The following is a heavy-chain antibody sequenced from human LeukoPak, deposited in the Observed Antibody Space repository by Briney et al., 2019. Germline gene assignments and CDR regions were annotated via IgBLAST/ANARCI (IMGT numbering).Heavy chain of an antibody. D-gene: IGHD4-17*01. V-gene: IGHV1-69*05. CDR3: ARDWWYGDYSIGNN. J-gene: IGHJ4*02. Sequence: ASVKVSCKASGGTFSSYAISWVRQAPGQGLEWMGGVTPIFGTANYAQKFQGRVTITTDESTSTAYMELSSLRSEDTAVYYCARDWWYGDYSIGNNWGQGTLVTVSS. CDR1: GGTFSSYA. CDR2: VTPIFGTA.